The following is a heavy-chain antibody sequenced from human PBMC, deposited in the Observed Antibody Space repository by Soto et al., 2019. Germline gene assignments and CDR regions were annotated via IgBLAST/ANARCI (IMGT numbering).Heavy chain of an antibody. Sequence: GVPQRVRWSAAGGKCGDYSMGWVRQDQEKGLEWVSSIGGSSGHIYYADSVKGRFTISRDNAKNSLYLQMNSLRAEDTAVYYCARYLRAMTTVTTGAFDIWGQGTMVTVSS. D-gene: IGHD4-17*01. CDR2: IGGSSGHI. J-gene: IGHJ3*02. V-gene: IGHV3-21*04. CDR1: GGKCGDYS. CDR3: ARYLRAMTTVTTGAFDI.